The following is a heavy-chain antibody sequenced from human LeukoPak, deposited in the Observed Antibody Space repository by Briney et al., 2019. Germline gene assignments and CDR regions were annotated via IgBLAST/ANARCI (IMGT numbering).Heavy chain of an antibody. CDR3: AKDTVVDY. CDR2: ISGSGGST. J-gene: IGHJ4*02. CDR1: GFIFSSYD. V-gene: IGHV3-23*01. Sequence: GGSLRLSCAASGFIFSSYDMNWVRQAPGKGLEWVSDISGSGGSTDYADSVKGRFTISRDNSKNTVYLQMNSLRVEDTAVYYRAKDTVVDYWGQGTLVTVSS.